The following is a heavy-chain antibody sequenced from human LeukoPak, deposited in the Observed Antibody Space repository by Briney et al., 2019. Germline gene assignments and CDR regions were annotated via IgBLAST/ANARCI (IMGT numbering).Heavy chain of an antibody. CDR1: GGSISSGGYY. D-gene: IGHD5-18*01. V-gene: IGHV4-31*03. Sequence: PSETLSLTCTVSGGSISSGGYYWSWIRQHPGKGLEWIGYIYYSGSAYYNPSLKSRVTISVDTSKNQFSLKLSSVTAADTAVYYCARETGYSYTRSFDYWGQGTLVTVSS. J-gene: IGHJ4*02. CDR2: IYYSGSA. CDR3: ARETGYSYTRSFDY.